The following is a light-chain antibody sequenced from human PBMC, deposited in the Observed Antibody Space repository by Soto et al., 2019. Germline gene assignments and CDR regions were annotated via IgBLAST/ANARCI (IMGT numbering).Light chain of an antibody. CDR1: QDISNY. V-gene: IGKV1-33*01. Sequence: IQMTQSPSSLSASVGDRVTITCQASQDISNYLNWYQQKPGKAPKLLIYDASNLETGVPSRFSGSGSGTDFTVTISSLQPEDIATYYCQQYDNLPRGLTFGGGTKVEIK. J-gene: IGKJ4*01. CDR2: DAS. CDR3: QQYDNLPRGLT.